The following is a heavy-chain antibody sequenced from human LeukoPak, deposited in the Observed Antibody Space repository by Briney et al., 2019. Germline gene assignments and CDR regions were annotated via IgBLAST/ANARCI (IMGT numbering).Heavy chain of an antibody. CDR1: GFTFSSYS. J-gene: IGHJ4*02. CDR2: ISSSSSYI. Sequence: GGSLRLSCAASGFTFSSYSMNWVRQAPGKGLEWVSSISSSSSYIYYADSVKGRFTISRDNAKNSLYLQMNSLRAEDTAVYYCARDLYSSSWYRVPFYWGQGTLVTVSS. CDR3: ARDLYSSSWYRVPFY. V-gene: IGHV3-21*01. D-gene: IGHD6-13*01.